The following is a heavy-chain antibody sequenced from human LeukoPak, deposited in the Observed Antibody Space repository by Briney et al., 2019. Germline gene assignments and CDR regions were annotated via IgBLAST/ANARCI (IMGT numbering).Heavy chain of an antibody. CDR1: GFTFSSYA. D-gene: IGHD2-2*01. CDR3: AKDILVPAAMEAFDI. CDR2: ISYDGSNK. V-gene: IGHV3-30-3*01. Sequence: GGSLRLSCAASGFTFSSYAMHWVRQAPGKGLEWVAVISYDGSNKYYADSVKGRFTISRDNSKNTLYLQMNSLRAEDTAVYYCAKDILVPAAMEAFDIWGQGTMVTVSS. J-gene: IGHJ3*02.